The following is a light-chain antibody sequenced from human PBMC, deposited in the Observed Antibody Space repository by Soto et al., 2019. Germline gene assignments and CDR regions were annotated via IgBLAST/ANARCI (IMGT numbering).Light chain of an antibody. CDR2: LGS. Sequence: DLVMTQSPLSLPVTPGEPASISCRSSQSLLHSNGYNYLDWYLQKPGQSPQLLIYLGSNRASGVPDRFGGSGSGTDFTLKISRVEVEDVGVYYCMHALQTPYTFGLGTKLEIK. V-gene: IGKV2-28*01. J-gene: IGKJ2*01. CDR1: QSLLHSNGYNY. CDR3: MHALQTPYT.